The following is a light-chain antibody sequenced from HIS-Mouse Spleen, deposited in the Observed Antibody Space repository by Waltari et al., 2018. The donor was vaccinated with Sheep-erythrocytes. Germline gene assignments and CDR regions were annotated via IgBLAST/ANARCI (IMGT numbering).Light chain of an antibody. J-gene: IGKJ4*01. CDR3: QQANSFPLS. Sequence: DIHMTQSPSSVPASVGDRVTIPCRASPGIGSWLAWSQQKPGKAPKLLIYAASSLQSGVPSRFSGSGSGTDFTLTISSLQPEDFATYYCQQANSFPLSFGGGTKVEIK. V-gene: IGKV1-12*01. CDR1: PGIGSW. CDR2: AAS.